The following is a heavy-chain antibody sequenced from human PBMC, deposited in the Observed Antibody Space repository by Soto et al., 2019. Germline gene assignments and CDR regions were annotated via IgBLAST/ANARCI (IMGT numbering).Heavy chain of an antibody. V-gene: IGHV3-23*05. CDR3: AKDTYSRSWYF. D-gene: IGHD2-2*01. Sequence: PGGSLRLSCAASGFTFTNHLMTWVRQAPGKGLEWVSSIDKSGGDTYYADSVKGRFTISRDNSKNTLYLQMNGLRAEDTALYYCAKDTYSRSWYFWGQGTLVTVSS. J-gene: IGHJ4*02. CDR2: IDKSGGDT. CDR1: GFTFTNHL.